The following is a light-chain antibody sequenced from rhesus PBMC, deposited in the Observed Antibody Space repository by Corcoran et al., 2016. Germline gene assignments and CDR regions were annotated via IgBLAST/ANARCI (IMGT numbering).Light chain of an antibody. Sequence: DIQMTQSPSSLSASVGDRGTITCQASQSLSNYLNWYQQKPGKIPKLLIYRASMLQSGIPSRISGSGYGTGFTLTFSSLQPEDFATYYCQQGYSYPLTFGGGTKVELK. CDR2: RAS. CDR3: QQGYSYPLT. CDR1: QSLSNY. V-gene: IGKV1S9*01. J-gene: IGKJ4*01.